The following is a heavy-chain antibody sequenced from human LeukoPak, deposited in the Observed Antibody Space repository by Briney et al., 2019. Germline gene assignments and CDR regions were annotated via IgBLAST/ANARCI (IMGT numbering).Heavy chain of an antibody. D-gene: IGHD6-13*01. CDR1: GYRFTSYW. CDR3: GRRGGPGYSDV. CDR2: IYPGDSDT. V-gene: IGHV5-51*01. Sequence: EESLKISCMGSGYRFTSYWIGWVRQMPGKGREWMGIIYPGDSDTRYSPSFQGQVTTSADKSISTAYLQWSSLKASDTAMYYCGRRGGPGYSDVWGKGTTVTVSS. J-gene: IGHJ6*04.